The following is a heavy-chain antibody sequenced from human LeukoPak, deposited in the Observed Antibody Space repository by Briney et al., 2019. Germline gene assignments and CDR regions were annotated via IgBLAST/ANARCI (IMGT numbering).Heavy chain of an antibody. V-gene: IGHV4-38-2*02. CDR2: IYHSGST. J-gene: IGHJ5*02. CDR1: GYSISSGYY. CDR3: ARRVYRGRYCSGGSCYSEPGRPNWFDP. Sequence: PSETLSLTCTVSGYSISSGYYWGWIRQPPGKGLEWIGSIYHSGSTYYNPSLKSRVTISVDTSKNQFSLKLSSVTAADTAVYYCARRVYRGRYCSGGSCYSEPGRPNWFDPWGQGTLVTVSS. D-gene: IGHD2-15*01.